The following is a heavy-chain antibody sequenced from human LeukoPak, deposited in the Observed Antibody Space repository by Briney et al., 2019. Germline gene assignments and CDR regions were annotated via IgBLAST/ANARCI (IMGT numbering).Heavy chain of an antibody. CDR2: IKQDGSEK. D-gene: IGHD6-13*01. CDR3: ASQQLDYPQDYYYYYGMDV. J-gene: IGHJ6*02. V-gene: IGHV3-7*01. CDR1: GFTFSSYW. Sequence: PGGSLRLSCAASGFTFSSYWMSWVRQAPGKGLEWVANIKQDGSEKYYVDSVKGRFTISRDDAKNSLYLQMNSLRAEDTAVYYCASQQLDYPQDYYYYYGMDVWGQGTTVTVSS.